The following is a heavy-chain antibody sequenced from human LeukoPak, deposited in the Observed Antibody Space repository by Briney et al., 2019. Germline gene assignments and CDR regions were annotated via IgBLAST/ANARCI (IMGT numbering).Heavy chain of an antibody. V-gene: IGHV1-2*02. J-gene: IGHJ4*02. CDR2: INPNSGGT. CDR1: VYTFTCFY. Sequence: ASVKVSCKASVYTFTCFYIHWVRQAPGQGREWMGWINPNSGGTNYAQKLQGRVTMTRHSSISTAYMELSRLSSDDTAVYYCATARDILTTISVGGFDYWGQGTLVTVSS. CDR3: ATARDILTTISVGGFDY. D-gene: IGHD5-12*01.